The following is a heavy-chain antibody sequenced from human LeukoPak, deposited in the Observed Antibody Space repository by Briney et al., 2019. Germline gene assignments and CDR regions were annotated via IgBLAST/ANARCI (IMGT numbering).Heavy chain of an antibody. CDR2: IRYDGSNK. J-gene: IGHJ6*03. V-gene: IGHV3-30*02. CDR1: GFTLSSYG. CDR3: ARGEGGSGNDYYYYMDV. D-gene: IGHD3-10*01. Sequence: GGSLRLSCGASGFTLSSYGMHWVRQAPGKGLEWVTFIRYDGSNKYYADSVKGRFTISRDNAKNSLYLQMNSLRAEDTAVYYCARGEGGSGNDYYYYMDVWGKGTTVTVSS.